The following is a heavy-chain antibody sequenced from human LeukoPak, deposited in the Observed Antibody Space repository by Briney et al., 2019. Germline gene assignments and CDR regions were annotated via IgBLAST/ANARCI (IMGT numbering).Heavy chain of an antibody. CDR3: ARGPHYSSSSFDY. V-gene: IGHV1-8*03. J-gene: IGHJ4*02. D-gene: IGHD6-6*01. CDR2: MNPNSGNT. CDR1: GYTFTSYD. Sequence: ASVKVSCKASGYTFTSYDINWVRQATGQGLEWMGWMNPNSGNTGYAQKFQGRVTITRNTSISTAYMELSSLRSEDTAVYYYARGPHYSSSSFDYWGQGTLVTVSS.